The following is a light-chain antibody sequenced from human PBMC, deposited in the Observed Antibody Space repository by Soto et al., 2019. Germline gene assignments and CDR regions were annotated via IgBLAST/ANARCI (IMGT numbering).Light chain of an antibody. CDR3: EQYGSSFT. CDR1: QSVSSSY. V-gene: IGKV3-20*01. J-gene: IGKJ3*01. Sequence: EIVLTQSPGTLSLSPGERATLSCRASQSVSSSYLAWYQQKPGQAPRLLIDGATSRATGIPDRFSGSGSGTDFTLTITRLEPGDFAVYYCEQYGSSFTFGPGTKVDIK. CDR2: GAT.